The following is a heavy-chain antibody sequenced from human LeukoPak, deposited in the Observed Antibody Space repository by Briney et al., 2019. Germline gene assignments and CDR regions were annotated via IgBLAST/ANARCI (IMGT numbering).Heavy chain of an antibody. V-gene: IGHV4-59*01. Sequence: PSETLSLTCTVSGGSISGYYWTWIRQPPEKGLEWIGFIYYTGSASYNPSLKSRVTISVDTSKNQFSPHLSSVTAADTAVYYCARDDSRDGSNYNYYGTDVWGQGTTVTVSS. J-gene: IGHJ6*02. CDR2: IYYTGSA. CDR3: ARDDSRDGSNYNYYGTDV. CDR1: GGSISGYY. D-gene: IGHD5-24*01.